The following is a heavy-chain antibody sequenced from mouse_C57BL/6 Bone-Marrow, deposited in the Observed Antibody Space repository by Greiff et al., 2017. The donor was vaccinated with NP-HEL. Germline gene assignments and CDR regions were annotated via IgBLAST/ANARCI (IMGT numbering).Heavy chain of an antibody. CDR3: ARREYYGSSYYFDY. V-gene: IGHV1-81*01. CDR1: GYTFTSYG. D-gene: IGHD1-1*01. CDR2: IYPRSGNT. Sequence: QVQLQQSGAELARPGASVKLSCKASGYTFTSYGISWVKQRTGQGLEWIGEIYPRSGNTYYNEKFKGKATLTADKSSSTAYMELRSLTSEDSAVYFCARREYYGSSYYFDYWGQGTTLTVSS. J-gene: IGHJ2*01.